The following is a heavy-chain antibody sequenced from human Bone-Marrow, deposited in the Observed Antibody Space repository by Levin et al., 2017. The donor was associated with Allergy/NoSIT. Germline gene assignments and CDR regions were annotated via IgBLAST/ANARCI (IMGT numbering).Heavy chain of an antibody. D-gene: IGHD1-26*01. J-gene: IGHJ4*02. Sequence: GGSLRLSCKGSGFTFTDYWIGWVRQMPGKGLEWMGIVYSGDSDTRYSPSFQGHVTISADKTTRTAYLQWSSLKASDNAMYYCVRRFSGTYYSAFDYWSQGTLVTVSS. CDR2: VYSGDSDT. V-gene: IGHV5-51*01. CDR3: VRRFSGTYYSAFDY. CDR1: GFTFTDYW.